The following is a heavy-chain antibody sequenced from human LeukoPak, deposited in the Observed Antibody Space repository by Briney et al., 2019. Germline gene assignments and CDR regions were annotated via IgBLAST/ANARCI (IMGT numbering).Heavy chain of an antibody. CDR3: ASTRTYSSSWYPVYYYMDV. D-gene: IGHD6-13*01. CDR2: ISAYNGNT. CDR1: GFTFSSYG. J-gene: IGHJ6*03. V-gene: IGHV1-18*01. Sequence: GGSLRLSCAASGFTFSSYGISWVRQAPGQGLEWMGWISAYNGNTNYAQKLQGRVTMTTDTSTSTAYMELRSLRSDDTAVYYCASTRTYSSSWYPVYYYMDVWGKGTTVTVSS.